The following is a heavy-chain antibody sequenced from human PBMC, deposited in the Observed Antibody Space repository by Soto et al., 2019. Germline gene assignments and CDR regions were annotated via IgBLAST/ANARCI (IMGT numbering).Heavy chain of an antibody. J-gene: IGHJ4*02. D-gene: IGHD1-1*01. Sequence: QVQLVQSGAEVTKPGASVKVSCKASGYPFTSYGVSWVRQAPGQGLERIGWISASDGETQSEQKFQGSVTMTTDTPTTTASLDLRSLTSDDTAVYYCVRDPRWQQLEFDFWGQGTLVTVSS. CDR3: VRDPRWQQLEFDF. V-gene: IGHV1-18*01. CDR1: GYPFTSYG. CDR2: ISASDGET.